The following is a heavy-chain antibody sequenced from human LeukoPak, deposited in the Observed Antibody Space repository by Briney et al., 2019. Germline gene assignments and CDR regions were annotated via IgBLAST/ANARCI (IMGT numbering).Heavy chain of an antibody. V-gene: IGHV4-59*08. J-gene: IGHJ4*02. D-gene: IGHD3-3*01. Sequence: SETLSLTCTVSGGSINSYYWSWIRQPPGKGLEWIGYIYYSGSTSYNPSLKSRVTILVDTSKNQFSLKLSSVTAADTAVYYCARRRGDFWSDYYAFDSWGQGTLVTISS. CDR3: ARRRGDFWSDYYAFDS. CDR1: GGSINSYY. CDR2: IYYSGST.